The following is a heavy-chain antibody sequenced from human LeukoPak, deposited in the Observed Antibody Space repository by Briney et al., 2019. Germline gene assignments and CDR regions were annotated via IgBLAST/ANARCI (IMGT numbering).Heavy chain of an antibody. V-gene: IGHV4-59*01. CDR3: ARDSSLGEQLEFDY. J-gene: IGHJ4*02. CDR2: IYYSGST. D-gene: IGHD6-13*01. Sequence: SETLSLTCTVSGGSISSYYWSWIRQPPGKGLEWIGYIYYSGSTNYNPSLKSRVTISVDTSKNQFSLKLSSVTAADTAVYYCARDSSLGEQLEFDYWGQGTLVTVSS. CDR1: GGSISSYY.